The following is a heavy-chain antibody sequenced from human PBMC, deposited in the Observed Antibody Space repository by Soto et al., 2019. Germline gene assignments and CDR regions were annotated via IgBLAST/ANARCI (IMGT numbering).Heavy chain of an antibody. V-gene: IGHV1-69*18. CDR2: ITPFSGAP. D-gene: IGHD4-4*01. J-gene: IGHJ6*02. Sequence: QVQLVQSGAEGKKPGSSVTVSCKASGGTLSSYALSWVRQAPGQGLEWMGRITPFSGAPNYAQKFQDRVTIAADASTSTVYMELTGLTSEDTAVYYCARVVMTTVPASFYYGMDVGGQGTSVIVS. CDR1: GGTLSSYA. CDR3: ARVVMTTVPASFYYGMDV.